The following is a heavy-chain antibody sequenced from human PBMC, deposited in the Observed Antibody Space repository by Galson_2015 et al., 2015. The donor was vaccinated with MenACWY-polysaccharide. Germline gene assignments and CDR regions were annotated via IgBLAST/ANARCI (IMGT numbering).Heavy chain of an antibody. D-gene: IGHD2-2*02. CDR2: INAGNGKT. CDR3: AGRGDCSSTSCYTDYYYYMDV. Sequence: SVKVSCKASGHTFTSYAMHGVRQAPGQRLEWIGWINAGNGKTKYSQKFQGRVTINMVTSASKDYMELISLRSEDTAVYYCAGRGDCSSTSCYTDYYYYMDVWGKGTTVTVSS. CDR1: GHTFTSYA. J-gene: IGHJ6*03. V-gene: IGHV1-3*01.